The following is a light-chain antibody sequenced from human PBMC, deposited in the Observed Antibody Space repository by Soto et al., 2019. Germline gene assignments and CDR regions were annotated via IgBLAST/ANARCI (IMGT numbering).Light chain of an antibody. Sequence: QAVVTQPASVSGSPGQSITISCTGTSSDVGGYNFVSWYQQHPGKAPKLMISEVSNRPSGVSIRFSGSKSGNTASLTISGLQADDEADYYCSSYTSSTSYVFGTGTKLTVL. V-gene: IGLV2-14*01. CDR2: EVS. J-gene: IGLJ1*01. CDR3: SSYTSSTSYV. CDR1: SSDVGGYNF.